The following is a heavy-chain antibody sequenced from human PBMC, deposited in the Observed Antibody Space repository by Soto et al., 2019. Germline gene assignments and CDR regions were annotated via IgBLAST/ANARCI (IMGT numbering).Heavy chain of an antibody. V-gene: IGHV3-30*03. CDR1: GFTFSSYG. CDR2: ISYDGSNK. Sequence: QVQLVESGGGVVQPGRSLRLSCAASGFTFSSYGMHWVRQAPGKGLEWVAVISYDGSNKYYADSVKGRFTISRDNSKNTLYLQMNSLRAEDTAVYYCATGYDSSGYYYVLPEDYFDYWGQGTLVTVSS. CDR3: ATGYDSSGYYYVLPEDYFDY. D-gene: IGHD3-22*01. J-gene: IGHJ4*02.